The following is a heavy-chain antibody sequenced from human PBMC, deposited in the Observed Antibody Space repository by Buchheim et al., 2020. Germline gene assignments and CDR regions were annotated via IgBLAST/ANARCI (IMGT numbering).Heavy chain of an antibody. V-gene: IGHV1-46*01. Sequence: QVQLVQSGAEVKKPGASVKVSCKASGYTFTSYYMHWVRQAPGQGLEWMGIINPSGGSTSYAQKFQGRVTMTRDTSTSTVYMQLSSLRSEDTAVYYCAREVWGYSSGSSFWYFDLWGRGTL. J-gene: IGHJ2*01. CDR2: INPSGGST. D-gene: IGHD6-19*01. CDR3: AREVWGYSSGSSFWYFDL. CDR1: GYTFTSYY.